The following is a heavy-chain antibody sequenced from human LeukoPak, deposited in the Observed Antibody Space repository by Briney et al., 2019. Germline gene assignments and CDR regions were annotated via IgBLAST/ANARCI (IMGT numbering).Heavy chain of an antibody. Sequence: PGGSLRLSCAASGFTFSSYVMSWVRQAPGKGLEWVSGISGSGGNTYYADSVKGRFTISRDNSKNTLYLQMNSLRAEDTAVYYCAKDRRDCSSGNCYYRWFDPWGQGTLVTVSS. V-gene: IGHV3-23*01. D-gene: IGHD2-15*01. CDR2: ISGSGGNT. CDR3: AKDRRDCSSGNCYYRWFDP. CDR1: GFTFSSYV. J-gene: IGHJ5*02.